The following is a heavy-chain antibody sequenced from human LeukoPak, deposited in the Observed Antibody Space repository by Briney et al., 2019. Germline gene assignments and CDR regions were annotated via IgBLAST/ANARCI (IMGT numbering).Heavy chain of an antibody. D-gene: IGHD3-22*01. CDR3: ARDYDSSGYYYDY. CDR1: GYTFTGYY. J-gene: IGHJ4*02. CDR2: INPNSGGT. Sequence: GASVKVSCKASGYTFTGYYMHWVRQAPGQGLEWMGWINPNSGGTNYAQKFQGRVTMTRDTSISTAYMELSRLRSDDTAVYCCARDYDSSGYYYDYWGQGTLVTVSS. V-gene: IGHV1-2*02.